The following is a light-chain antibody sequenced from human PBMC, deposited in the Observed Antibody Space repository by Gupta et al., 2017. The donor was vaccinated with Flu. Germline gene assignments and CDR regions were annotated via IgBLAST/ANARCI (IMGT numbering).Light chain of an antibody. Sequence: EIVLTQSPATLSLSPGERATLSCRASQSVGTYLAWYQQKPGQTPRLLIYDASNRATGIPARFSGSGSGTDFTRTISSLETEDFAVYYCQKRSNWQPYTFGQGTRLEI. V-gene: IGKV3-11*01. J-gene: IGKJ2*01. CDR2: DAS. CDR1: QSVGTY. CDR3: QKRSNWQPYT.